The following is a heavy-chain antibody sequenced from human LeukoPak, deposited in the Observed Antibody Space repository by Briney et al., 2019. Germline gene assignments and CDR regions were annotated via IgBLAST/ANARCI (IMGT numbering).Heavy chain of an antibody. V-gene: IGHV1-18*01. CDR2: ISAYNGNT. CDR1: CYTFTSYG. D-gene: IGHD5-12*01. J-gene: IGHJ4*02. Sequence: GASVKVSRKASCYTFTSYGISWVRQAPGQGLEWMGWISAYNGNTNYAQKLQGRVTMTTDTSTSTAYMELRSLRSDDTAVYYCARDYSGYDPPDYWGQGTLVTVSS. CDR3: ARDYSGYDPPDY.